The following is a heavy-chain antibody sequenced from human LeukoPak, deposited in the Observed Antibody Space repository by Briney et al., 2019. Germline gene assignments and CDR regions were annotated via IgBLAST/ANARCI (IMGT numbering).Heavy chain of an antibody. J-gene: IGHJ4*01. CDR2: INSDGNII. CDR1: GFDFSTFW. D-gene: IGHD1-1*01. V-gene: IGHV3-74*01. Sequence: GGSLRLSCAPSGFDFSTFWMHWVRQAPGKGLVWVARINSDGNIISYADSVKGRFTISRDNPKSTLDLQMSSLRVEDMAVYHCVKDHDRNWNDKGYFDYWGQGTLVTVSS. CDR3: VKDHDRNWNDKGYFDY.